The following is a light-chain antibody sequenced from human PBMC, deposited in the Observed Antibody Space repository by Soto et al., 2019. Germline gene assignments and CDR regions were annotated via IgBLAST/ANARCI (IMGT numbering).Light chain of an antibody. CDR2: GAS. Sequence: EIVMTQSPATLSLSPGERATLSCRASQSVSSNLVWYQQKPGQAPRLLIYGASTRANGFPARFSGSGSGTEFTLTISSLQSEDFAVYYCQQHNNWPLTFGGGTKVEIK. J-gene: IGKJ4*01. CDR3: QQHNNWPLT. CDR1: QSVSSN. V-gene: IGKV3-15*01.